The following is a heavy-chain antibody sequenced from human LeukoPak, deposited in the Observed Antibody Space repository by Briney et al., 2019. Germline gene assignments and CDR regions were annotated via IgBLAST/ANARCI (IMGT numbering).Heavy chain of an antibody. V-gene: IGHV3-30*04. Sequence: PGGSLRLSCAASGFTFSSYAMHWVRQAPGKGLEWVAVISYDGSNKYYADPVKGRFTISRDNSKNTLYLQMNSLRAEDTAVYYCAKVNQPWFGESLDYWGQGTLVTVSS. J-gene: IGHJ4*02. D-gene: IGHD3-10*01. CDR2: ISYDGSNK. CDR3: AKVNQPWFGESLDY. CDR1: GFTFSSYA.